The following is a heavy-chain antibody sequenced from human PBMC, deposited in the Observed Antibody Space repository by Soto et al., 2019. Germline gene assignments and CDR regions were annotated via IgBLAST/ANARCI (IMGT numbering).Heavy chain of an antibody. J-gene: IGHJ4*02. CDR1: GFTFSSHY. CDR3: ASGSFLGSCSSTSCSTLAY. V-gene: IGHV3-7*05. CDR2: IKQEGSEK. D-gene: IGHD2-2*01. Sequence: EVQLVESGGGLVQPGGSLRLSCAASGFTFSSHYMSWVRQAPGKGLEWVANIKQEGSEKNYVDAVKGRFTISRDNAKNSLYLQMNSLRADDTAVYYCASGSFLGSCSSTSCSTLAYWGQGTLVTVSS.